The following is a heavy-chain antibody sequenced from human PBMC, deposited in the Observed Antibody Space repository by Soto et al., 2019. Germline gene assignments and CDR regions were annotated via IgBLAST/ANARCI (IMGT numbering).Heavy chain of an antibody. D-gene: IGHD2-15*01. Sequence: NPSETLSLTCAVYGGSFSGYYWSWIRQPPGKGLEWMGEINHSGSTNYNPPLKSRVTISVDTSKNQFSLKLSSVTAADTAVYYCARGTRSDIVVVVAARRPYYYYGMDVWGQGTTVTVSS. V-gene: IGHV4-34*01. CDR2: INHSGST. CDR1: GGSFSGYY. CDR3: ARGTRSDIVVVVAARRPYYYYGMDV. J-gene: IGHJ6*02.